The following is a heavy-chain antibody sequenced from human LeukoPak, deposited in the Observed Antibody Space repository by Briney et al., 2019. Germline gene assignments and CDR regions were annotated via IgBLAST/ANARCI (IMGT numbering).Heavy chain of an antibody. D-gene: IGHD6-13*01. Sequence: GGSLRLSCAASGFTFSSFGMNWVRQAPGKGLEWIAYITTTGDRIQYADSVKGRFTISRDNAKNSLYLQMNSLRAEDTAVYYCARTGRIAAAHFDYWGQGTLVTVSS. J-gene: IGHJ4*02. V-gene: IGHV3-48*04. CDR2: ITTTGDRI. CDR3: ARTGRIAAAHFDY. CDR1: GFTFSSFG.